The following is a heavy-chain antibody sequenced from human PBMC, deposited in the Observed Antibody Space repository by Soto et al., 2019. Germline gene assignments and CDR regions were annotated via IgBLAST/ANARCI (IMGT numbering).Heavy chain of an antibody. CDR1: GGSISSYY. D-gene: IGHD1-26*01. V-gene: IGHV4-59*01. J-gene: IGHJ4*02. CDR2: IYYSGST. CDR3: AREEVVGAIDY. Sequence: SETLSLTCTVSGGSISSYYWSWIRQPPGKGLEWIGYIYYSGSTNYNPSLKSRVTISVDTSKNQFSPKLSSVTAADTAVYYCAREEVVGAIDYWGQGTLVTVSS.